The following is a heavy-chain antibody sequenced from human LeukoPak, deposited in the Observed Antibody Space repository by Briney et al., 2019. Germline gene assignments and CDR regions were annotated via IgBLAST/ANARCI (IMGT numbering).Heavy chain of an antibody. V-gene: IGHV3-74*01. CDR1: GFTFSTYW. D-gene: IGHD1-26*01. J-gene: IGHJ4*02. CDR3: ARGVRGSYLYYFDY. CDR2: INRDASSI. Sequence: GGSLRLSCAASGFTFSTYWMHWVRQAPGKGLVWVSRINRDASSITYADSVQGRFTISRDNAKNTLYLQMNNLRAEDTAVYYCARGVRGSYLYYFDYWGQGTLVTVSS.